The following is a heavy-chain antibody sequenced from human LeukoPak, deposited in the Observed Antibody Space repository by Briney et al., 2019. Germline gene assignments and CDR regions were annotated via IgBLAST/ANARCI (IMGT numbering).Heavy chain of an antibody. CDR3: ARDHTVDGLVFDY. CDR2: IKQDGSEK. CDR1: GFTFSDFW. V-gene: IGHV3-7*01. D-gene: IGHD6-19*01. J-gene: IGHJ4*02. Sequence: QPGGSLRLSCAASGFTFSDFWMNWVRQAPGKGLEWVASIKQDGSEKYYVDSVKGRFSISRENAKNSLHLQMNSLRAEDTAVYYCARDHTVDGLVFDYWGQGILVTVSS.